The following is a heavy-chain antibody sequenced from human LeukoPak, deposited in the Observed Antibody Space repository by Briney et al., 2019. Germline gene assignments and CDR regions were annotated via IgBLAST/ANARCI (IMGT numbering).Heavy chain of an antibody. Sequence: PGGSLRLSCAASGFTFSDYAMSWVRKAPGKGLEWVSTITSGGGGTYYADSVKGRFTISRDNSKSTLYLQMNSLRAEDTAVYYCAKAPFTVTYYFDYWGQGTLVTVSS. CDR1: GFTFSDYA. D-gene: IGHD4-17*01. V-gene: IGHV3-23*01. CDR2: ITSGGGGT. J-gene: IGHJ4*02. CDR3: AKAPFTVTYYFDY.